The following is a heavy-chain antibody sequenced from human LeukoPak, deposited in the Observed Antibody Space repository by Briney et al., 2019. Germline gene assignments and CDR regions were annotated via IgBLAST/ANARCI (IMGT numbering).Heavy chain of an antibody. J-gene: IGHJ4*02. CDR3: ARDRVRYDSSPRTFDY. D-gene: IGHD3-22*01. V-gene: IGHV1-46*01. Sequence: ASVKVSCKASGYTFSNYFMHWVRQAPGQGLEWMGIINPSGNRTDYAQKFQGRVTMTTDTSTSTAYMELRSLRSDDTAVHYCARDRVRYDSSPRTFDYWGQGTLVTVSS. CDR2: INPSGNRT. CDR1: GYTFSNYF.